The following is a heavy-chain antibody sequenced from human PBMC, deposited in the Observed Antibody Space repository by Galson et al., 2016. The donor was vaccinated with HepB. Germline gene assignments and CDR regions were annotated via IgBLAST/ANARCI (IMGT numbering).Heavy chain of an antibody. D-gene: IGHD3-10*01. CDR1: GFTFSRYS. CDR2: IRSRSSTI. V-gene: IGHV3-48*01. Sequence: SLRLSCAASGFTFSRYSMNWVRQAPGKGLEWVSHIRSRSSTIYYADSVRGRFPISRDNSKNTLYLQMNSLRAEDTAVYYCARDWRGSGGYNPNYYYGMDVWGQGTTVTASS. CDR3: ARDWRGSGGYNPNYYYGMDV. J-gene: IGHJ6*02.